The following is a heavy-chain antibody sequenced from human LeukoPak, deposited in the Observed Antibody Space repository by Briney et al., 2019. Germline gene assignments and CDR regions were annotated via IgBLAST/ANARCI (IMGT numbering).Heavy chain of an antibody. CDR1: GYTFTGYY. V-gene: IGHV1-2*02. CDR3: VRSIVGPAGRGAFDM. D-gene: IGHD1-26*01. J-gene: IGHJ3*02. Sequence: SVTVSCMPSGYTFTGYYIHWVRQAPGQGLDGMGWMDPNSCDTNYAQMFQGRVTITRDTSISTAHMELSNLRSDDTAVYSCVRSIVGPAGRGAFDMWGQGTMVTVSS. CDR2: MDPNSCDT.